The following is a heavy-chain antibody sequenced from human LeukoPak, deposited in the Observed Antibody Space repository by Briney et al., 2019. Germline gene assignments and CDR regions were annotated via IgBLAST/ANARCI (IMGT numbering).Heavy chain of an antibody. Sequence: SETLSLTCTVSGGSISSSSYYWGWIRQPPGKGLEWIGSIYYSGSTYYNPSLKSRVTISVDTSKNQFYLKLSSVTAADTAVYYCARGLLRSGWLHRGGPIDYWGQGTLVTVSS. D-gene: IGHD5-24*01. V-gene: IGHV4-39*07. CDR2: IYYSGST. CDR1: GGSISSSSYY. CDR3: ARGLLRSGWLHRGGPIDY. J-gene: IGHJ4*02.